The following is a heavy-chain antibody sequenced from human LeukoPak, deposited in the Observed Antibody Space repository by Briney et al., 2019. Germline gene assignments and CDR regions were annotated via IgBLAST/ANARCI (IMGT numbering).Heavy chain of an antibody. Sequence: ASVKVSCKASGYTFTGYYMHWVRQAPGKGLEWMGGFDPEDGETIYAQKFQGRVTMTEDTSTDTAYMELSSLRSEDTAVYHCATAAIGVVPAAITWFDPWGQGTLVTVSS. CDR1: GYTFTGYY. CDR2: FDPEDGET. J-gene: IGHJ5*02. CDR3: ATAAIGVVPAAITWFDP. V-gene: IGHV1-24*01. D-gene: IGHD2-2*01.